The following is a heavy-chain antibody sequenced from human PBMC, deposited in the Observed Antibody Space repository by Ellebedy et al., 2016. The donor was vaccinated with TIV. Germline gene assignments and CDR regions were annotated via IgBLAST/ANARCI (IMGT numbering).Heavy chain of an antibody. CDR3: ARESVRYFDWDS. D-gene: IGHD3-9*01. J-gene: IGHJ4*02. Sequence: PGGSLRLSCVASGFTLSGYYMHWVRQVPGPGLVWVARINTDGSSSNYADSVEGRFTISRDNAKKTLYLEMSGLRVEDTAVYYCARESVRYFDWDSWGQGTLVTV. CDR1: GFTLSGYY. CDR2: INTDGSSS. V-gene: IGHV3-74*01.